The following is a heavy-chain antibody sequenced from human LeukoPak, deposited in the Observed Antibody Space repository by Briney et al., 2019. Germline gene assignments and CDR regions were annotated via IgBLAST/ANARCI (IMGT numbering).Heavy chain of an antibody. CDR2: ISWDGGST. Sequence: AGGSLRLSCAASGFTFDDYAMHWVRQAPGKGLEWVSLISWDGGSTYYADSVKGRFTISRDNSKNSLYLQMNSLRAEDTALYYCAKDLGVYYYYYYMDVWGKGTTVTVSS. D-gene: IGHD3-16*01. V-gene: IGHV3-43D*03. J-gene: IGHJ6*03. CDR3: AKDLGVYYYYYYMDV. CDR1: GFTFDDYA.